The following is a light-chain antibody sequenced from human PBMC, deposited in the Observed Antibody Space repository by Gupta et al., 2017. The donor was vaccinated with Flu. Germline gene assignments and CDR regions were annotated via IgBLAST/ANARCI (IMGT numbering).Light chain of an antibody. Sequence: ITISCTGTSSDVGGYNFVSWYQQHPGKAPNLILYEVTSRSSGVSDRFSGSKSGNTASLTISGLQAEDEAHYYGSSDTSTSRWLFGGGTEVTVL. V-gene: IGLV2-14*01. CDR2: EVT. CDR3: SSDTSTSRWL. CDR1: SSDVGGYNF. J-gene: IGLJ3*02.